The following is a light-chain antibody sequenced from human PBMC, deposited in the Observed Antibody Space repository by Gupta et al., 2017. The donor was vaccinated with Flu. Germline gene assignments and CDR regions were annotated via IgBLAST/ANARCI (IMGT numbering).Light chain of an antibody. CDR1: VSDVTY. V-gene: IGLV2-14*01. CDR3: GSLTTGTRSL. CDR2: EVN. J-gene: IGLJ1*01. Sequence: QSVLTQPASVSGSPGQSITISCTGSVSDVTYVSWYQQHPGKAPKLVIYEVNNRPSGVSDRFSGSKSGNTASLTVSGLQAEDEADYYCGSLTTGTRSLFGTGTKLTVL.